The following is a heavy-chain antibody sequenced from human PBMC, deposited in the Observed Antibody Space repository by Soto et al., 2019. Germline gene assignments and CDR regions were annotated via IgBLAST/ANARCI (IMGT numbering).Heavy chain of an antibody. D-gene: IGHD6-13*01. CDR2: IIPIFGTP. V-gene: IGHV1-69*13. J-gene: IGHJ4*02. CDR3: ARERIAAAGTY. CDR1: GVTFSRQD. Sequence: SVKVSCKASGVTFSRQDMSWVRQAPGQGLEWMGGIIPIFGTPQYAEKFQDRVTITADESTSTAYMELSSLTSEDTAVYYCARERIAAAGTYWGQGTLVTVSS.